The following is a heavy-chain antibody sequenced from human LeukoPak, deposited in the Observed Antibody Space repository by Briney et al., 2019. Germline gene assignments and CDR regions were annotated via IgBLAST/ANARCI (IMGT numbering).Heavy chain of an antibody. D-gene: IGHD5-12*01. CDR2: TNPDGSST. V-gene: IGHV3-74*01. CDR1: GFPFSHYA. J-gene: IGHJ6*04. Sequence: GGSLRLSCAASGFPFSHYAMHWVRQGPGKGLVWVSRTNPDGSSTSYADSVKGRFTISRDNAKNTVYLQMNSLRAEDTAVYYCARDSADISVWGKGTTVTVSS. CDR3: ARDSADISV.